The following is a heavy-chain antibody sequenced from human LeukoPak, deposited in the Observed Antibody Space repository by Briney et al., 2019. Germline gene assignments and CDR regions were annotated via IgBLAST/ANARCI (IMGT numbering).Heavy chain of an antibody. J-gene: IGHJ5*02. CDR2: IYPGDSDT. Sequence: GESLKISRKGYGYSFTTYWIGWVRQMPGKGLEWMGIIYPGDSDTRYSPSFQGQVTISADKSISTAYLQWSSLKASDTAIYYCARRGDYEWFDPWGQGTLVTVSS. D-gene: IGHD4-17*01. V-gene: IGHV5-51*01. CDR3: ARRGDYEWFDP. CDR1: GYSFTTYW.